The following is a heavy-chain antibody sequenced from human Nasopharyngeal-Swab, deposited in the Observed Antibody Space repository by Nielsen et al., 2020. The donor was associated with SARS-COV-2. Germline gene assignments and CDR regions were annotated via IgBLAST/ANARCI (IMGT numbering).Heavy chain of an antibody. CDR2: INHSGST. J-gene: IGHJ5*02. D-gene: IGHD3-22*01. CDR3: ARGVRGIVVVKDWFDP. V-gene: IGHV4-34*01. Sequence: WIRQPPGKGLEWIGEINHSGSTNYNPSLKSRVTISVDTPKNQFSLKLSSVTAADTAVYYCARGVRGIVVVKDWFDPWGQGTLVTVSS.